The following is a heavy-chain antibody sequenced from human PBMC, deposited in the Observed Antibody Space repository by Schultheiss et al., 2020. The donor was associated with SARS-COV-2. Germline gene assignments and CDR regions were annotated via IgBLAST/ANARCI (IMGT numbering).Heavy chain of an antibody. CDR2: IYHSGST. V-gene: IGHV4-34*01. J-gene: IGHJ6*02. CDR3: ARAELLPFYYYGMDV. CDR1: GGSFSGYY. D-gene: IGHD1-7*01. Sequence: SQTLSLTCAVYGGSFSGYYWSWIRQPPGKGLEWIGEIYHSGSTYYNPSLKSRVTISVDTSKNQFSLKLSSVTAADTAVYYCARAELLPFYYYGMDVWGQGTTVTVSS.